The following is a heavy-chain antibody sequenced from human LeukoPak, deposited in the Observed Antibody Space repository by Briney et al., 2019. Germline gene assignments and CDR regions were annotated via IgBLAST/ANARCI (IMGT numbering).Heavy chain of an antibody. V-gene: IGHV3-23*01. CDR2: ISGFGGST. CDR3: ARRSGSSWSSFDY. Sequence: GGSLRLSCAASGFTFNNYAMNWVRQAPGKGLEWVSGISGFGGSTYYAPSVKGRLTISRDNFGNMLYLHLDSLRVEGTAIYYCARRSGSSWSSFDYWGQGALVTVSS. J-gene: IGHJ4*02. D-gene: IGHD6-13*01. CDR1: GFTFNNYA.